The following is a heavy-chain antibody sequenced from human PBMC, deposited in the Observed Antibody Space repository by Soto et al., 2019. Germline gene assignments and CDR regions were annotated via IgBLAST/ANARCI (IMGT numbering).Heavy chain of an antibody. CDR2: IYNSGST. CDR1: GGSISSYY. V-gene: IGHV4-59*08. CDR3: ARRPGFGHAFDI. Sequence: SETLSLTCTVSGGSISSYYSTRIRQPPGKGLEWIGYIYNSGSTNYNPSLKSRVTISVDTSKNQFSLKLSSVTAADTAVYYCARRPGFGHAFDIWGQGTMVTVSS. D-gene: IGHD3-10*01. J-gene: IGHJ3*02.